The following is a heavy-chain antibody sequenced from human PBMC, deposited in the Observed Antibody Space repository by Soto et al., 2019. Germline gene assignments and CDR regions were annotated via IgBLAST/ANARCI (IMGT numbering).Heavy chain of an antibody. CDR1: GFPFSSTD. D-gene: IGHD3-10*01. CDR2: IDGSGGTT. CDR3: AKNSGWFNT. V-gene: IGHV3-23*01. J-gene: IGHJ5*02. Sequence: PGGSLRLSCAASGFPFSSTDMTWFRQAPGKGLDWVSIIDGSGGTTYYAGSVKGRFTISRDNSMNTVYLQMNSLRADDTALYYCAKNSGWFNTWGQGALVTVSS.